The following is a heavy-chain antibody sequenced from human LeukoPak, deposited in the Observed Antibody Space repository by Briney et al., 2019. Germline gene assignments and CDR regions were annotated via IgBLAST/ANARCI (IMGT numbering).Heavy chain of an antibody. CDR2: IYTSGST. V-gene: IGHV4-4*07. D-gene: IGHD3-22*01. Sequence: SETLSLTCTVCGGFISSYYWSWIRQPAGKGLEWIGRIYTSGSTNYNPSLKSRVTMSVDTSKNQFSLKLSSVAAADTAVYNCARDGREGVNDSSGYPLDYWGQGTLVTVSS. CDR3: ARDGREGVNDSSGYPLDY. J-gene: IGHJ4*02. CDR1: GGFISSYY.